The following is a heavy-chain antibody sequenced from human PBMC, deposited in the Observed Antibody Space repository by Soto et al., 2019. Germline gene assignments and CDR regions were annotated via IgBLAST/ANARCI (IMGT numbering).Heavy chain of an antibody. CDR3: ARDTYSGYDFGL. CDR1: CASGAGGSYY. Sequence: QVQLRESGPGLVKPSQTLSLTCSVSCASGAGGSYYWSWVRQPPGKGLEWIGYIPSSGRPCYNPSLTSRGTISADTSKIQLSLQLTSVTATDTAVYYCARDTYSGYDFGLWGQGTLVTVSS. J-gene: IGHJ5*02. CDR2: IPSSGRP. D-gene: IGHD5-12*01. V-gene: IGHV4-30-4*01.